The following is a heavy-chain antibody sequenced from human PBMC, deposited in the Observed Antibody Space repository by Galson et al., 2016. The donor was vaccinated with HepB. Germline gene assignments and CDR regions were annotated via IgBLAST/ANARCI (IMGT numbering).Heavy chain of an antibody. Sequence: PALVKPTQTLTLTCTFSGFSLNTSGMCVSWIRQPPGKALEWLALIDWGDDKYYNTSLKTRLTISKDTSKNQVVLTMTNMDPVDTATYYFTRRTYLVDAFDIWGQGTMVTVSS. V-gene: IGHV2-70*01. D-gene: IGHD1-1*01. CDR3: TRRTYLVDAFDI. CDR1: GFSLNTSGMC. J-gene: IGHJ3*02. CDR2: IDWGDDK.